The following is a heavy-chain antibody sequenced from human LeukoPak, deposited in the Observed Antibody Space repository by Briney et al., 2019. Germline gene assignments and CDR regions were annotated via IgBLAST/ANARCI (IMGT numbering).Heavy chain of an antibody. Sequence: SETLSLTCSVSGGSISSSSYYWGWIRQPPGKGLERIGSIYYSGSTYYNPSLKSRVTISVDTSKNQFSLKLSSVTAADTAVYYCARQAVAGTFDYWGQGTLVTVSS. CDR1: GGSISSSSYY. D-gene: IGHD6-19*01. V-gene: IGHV4-39*01. CDR2: IYYSGST. CDR3: ARQAVAGTFDY. J-gene: IGHJ4*02.